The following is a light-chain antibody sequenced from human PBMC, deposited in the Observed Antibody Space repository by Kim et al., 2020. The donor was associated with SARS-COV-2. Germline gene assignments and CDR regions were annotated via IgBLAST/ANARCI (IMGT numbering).Light chain of an antibody. CDR2: KAS. Sequence: LSACVGDRVTLPCRASQSVNTWLAWYQQKPGNAPRLLIYKASTLENGVPSRFSGSGSGTEFTLTITSLQPYDFATYYCQQYNSRATFGQGTKLEI. J-gene: IGKJ2*01. CDR3: QQYNSRAT. CDR1: QSVNTW. V-gene: IGKV1-5*03.